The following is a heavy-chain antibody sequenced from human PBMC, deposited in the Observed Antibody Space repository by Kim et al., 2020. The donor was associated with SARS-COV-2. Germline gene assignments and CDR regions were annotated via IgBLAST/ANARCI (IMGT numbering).Heavy chain of an antibody. CDR3: ASQSGSGSYYSPPGY. J-gene: IGHJ4*02. Sequence: GGSLRLSCAASGFTFSSYAMHWVRQAPGKGLEWVTIISYDGSNKYYADSVKGRFTISRDNSKNTLYLQMNSLRAEDTAVYYCASQSGSGSYYSPPGYWGQGTLVTVSS. V-gene: IGHV3-30-3*01. CDR1: GFTFSSYA. CDR2: ISYDGSNK. D-gene: IGHD3-10*01.